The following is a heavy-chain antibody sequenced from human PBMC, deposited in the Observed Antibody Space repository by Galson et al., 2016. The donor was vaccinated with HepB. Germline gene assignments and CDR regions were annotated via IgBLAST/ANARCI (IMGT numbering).Heavy chain of an antibody. D-gene: IGHD3-10*01. CDR2: ISRSSSYI. CDR3: AGVIGWFAEISGGAFDI. V-gene: IGHV3-21*01. CDR1: GFTFSSYS. J-gene: IGHJ3*02. Sequence: SLRLSCAASGFTFSSYSINWVRQAPGKGLEWVSSISRSSSYIYYADSVKGRLTISRDNAKNSVYLQMNSLRAEDTAAYYCAGVIGWFAEISGGAFDIWGQGTMVTVSS.